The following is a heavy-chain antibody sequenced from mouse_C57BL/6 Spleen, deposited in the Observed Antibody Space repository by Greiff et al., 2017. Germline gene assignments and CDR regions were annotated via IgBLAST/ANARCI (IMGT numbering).Heavy chain of an antibody. CDR3: ESGNSLDY. J-gene: IGHJ2*02. Sequence: QVQLKESGAELARPGASVKMSCKASGYTFTSYTMHWVKQRPGQGLEWIGYINPSSGYTNYNEKFKDKATLTADKSSSTAYMQLSSLTSEYSAVYYCESGNSLDYWGQGTSLTVSS. CDR2: INPSSGYT. V-gene: IGHV1-4*01. CDR1: GYTFTSYT. D-gene: IGHD1-1*02.